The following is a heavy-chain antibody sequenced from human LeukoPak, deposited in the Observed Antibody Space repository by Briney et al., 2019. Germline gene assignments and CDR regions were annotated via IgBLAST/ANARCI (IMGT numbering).Heavy chain of an antibody. V-gene: IGHV3-7*01. J-gene: IGHJ6*02. CDR1: GFSFSGYC. Sequence: GGSLRLSCAASGFSFSGYCMNWVRQAPGKGLEWVAIIQRDGSERYYADSLTGRFTISRDNAKNSLYLQVNSLRVEDTAVYYCARDPDGSGGLPLGMDVWGQGTTVTVSS. CDR3: ARDPDGSGGLPLGMDV. D-gene: IGHD3-10*01. CDR2: IQRDGSER.